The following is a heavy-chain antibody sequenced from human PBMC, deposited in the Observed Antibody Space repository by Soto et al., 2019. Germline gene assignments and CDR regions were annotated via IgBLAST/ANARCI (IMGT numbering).Heavy chain of an antibody. CDR2: IIPIFGTA. V-gene: IGHV1-69*01. D-gene: IGHD4-17*01. Sequence: QVQLVQSGAEVKKPGSSVKVSCKASGGTFSSYAISWVRQAPGQGLEWMGGIIPIFGTANYAQKFQGKVTITADESTSTAYMELSSLRSEDTAVYYCASDGTDYGDYNFYDYWGQGTLVTVSS. J-gene: IGHJ4*02. CDR3: ASDGTDYGDYNFYDY. CDR1: GGTFSSYA.